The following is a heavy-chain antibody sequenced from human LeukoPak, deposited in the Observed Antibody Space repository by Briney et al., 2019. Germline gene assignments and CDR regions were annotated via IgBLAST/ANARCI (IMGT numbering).Heavy chain of an antibody. CDR3: ARDPRDSSSWYPGY. CDR1: GFTFSSYG. J-gene: IGHJ4*02. CDR2: IWYDGSNK. Sequence: GRSLRLSCAASGFTFSSYGMHWVRQAPGKGLEWVAVIWYDGSNKYYADSVKGRFTISRDNSKNTLYLQMNSLRAEDTAVYYCARDPRDSSSWYPGYWGQGTLVTVSS. V-gene: IGHV3-33*01. D-gene: IGHD6-13*01.